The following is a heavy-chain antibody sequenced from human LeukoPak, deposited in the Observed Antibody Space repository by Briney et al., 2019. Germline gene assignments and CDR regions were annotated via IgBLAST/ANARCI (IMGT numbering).Heavy chain of an antibody. CDR3: ARLADCSSSSCRSFDY. V-gene: IGHV1-2*02. Sequence: ASVKVSCKASGYPFTGYYLHWVRQAPGQGLEWMGWINPNSGFTNYAQKFQGRVTMTRDTSISTAYMELSRLRSDDTAVYYCARLADCSSSSCRSFDYWGQGTLVTVSS. D-gene: IGHD2-2*01. CDR1: GYPFTGYY. J-gene: IGHJ4*02. CDR2: INPNSGFT.